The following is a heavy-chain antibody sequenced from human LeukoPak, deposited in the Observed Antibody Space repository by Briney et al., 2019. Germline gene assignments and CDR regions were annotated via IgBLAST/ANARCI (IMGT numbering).Heavy chain of an antibody. CDR3: ASTPPLPRLLWFGELYMDV. V-gene: IGHV4-39*01. Sequence: SETLSLTCTVSGGSLSSSSYYWGWIRQPPGKGLEWIGSIYYSGSTYYNPSLKSRVTISVDTSKNQFSLKLSSVTAADTAVYYCASTPPLPRLLWFGELYMDVWGQGTTVTVSS. D-gene: IGHD3-10*01. J-gene: IGHJ6*03. CDR1: GGSLSSSSYY. CDR2: IYYSGST.